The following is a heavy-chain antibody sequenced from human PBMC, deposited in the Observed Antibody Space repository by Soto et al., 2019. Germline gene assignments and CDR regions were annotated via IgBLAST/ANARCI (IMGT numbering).Heavy chain of an antibody. CDR1: GFTFISYS. CDR3: AREKKGRGYYYGMDV. J-gene: IGHJ6*02. CDR2: ISSSSSYI. Sequence: EVQLVESGGGLVKPGGSLRLYCAASGFTFISYSMNWVRQAPGKGLEWVSSISSSSSYIYYADSVKGRFTISRDNAKNSLYLQMNSLRAEDTAVYYCAREKKGRGYYYGMDVWGQGTTVTVSS. D-gene: IGHD3-10*01. V-gene: IGHV3-21*01.